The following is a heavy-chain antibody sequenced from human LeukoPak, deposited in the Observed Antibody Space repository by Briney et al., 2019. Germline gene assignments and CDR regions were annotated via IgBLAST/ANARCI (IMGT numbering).Heavy chain of an antibody. V-gene: IGHV1-69*13. D-gene: IGHD3-22*01. CDR2: IIPIFGTA. J-gene: IGHJ6*03. Sequence: SVKVSCKASGGTFSRYAMSWVRQAPGQGLEWMGGIIPIFGTASFAQKFQGRVTITADESTGTAYMELSSLRSEDTAVYYCARRYSDSGNYYYMDVWGKGTTVTISS. CDR3: ARRYSDSGNYYYMDV. CDR1: GGTFSRYA.